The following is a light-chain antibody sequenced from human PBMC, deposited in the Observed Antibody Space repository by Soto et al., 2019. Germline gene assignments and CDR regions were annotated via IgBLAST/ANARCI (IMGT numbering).Light chain of an antibody. CDR1: QGIMNY. J-gene: IGKJ5*01. CDR2: IAS. Sequence: DIQLTQSPSFLSASVGARVPITCRASQGIMNYLAWYQQKPGRAPKLLMYIASILQTGVPSRFSGSQSGTEFTLTISSLQPEDFATYYCQQVKNYPITFCQGTRLEIK. CDR3: QQVKNYPIT. V-gene: IGKV1-9*01.